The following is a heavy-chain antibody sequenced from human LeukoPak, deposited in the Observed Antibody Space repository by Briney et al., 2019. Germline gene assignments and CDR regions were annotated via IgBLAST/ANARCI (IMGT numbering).Heavy chain of an antibody. J-gene: IGHJ4*02. CDR1: GFTFSSYS. D-gene: IGHD6-19*01. Sequence: GGSLRLSCAASGFTFSSYSMNWVRQAPGKGLEWVAITSYDGSNEYYADSVKGRFTISRDNSKNTLYLQMNSLRAEDTAVYYCAKDTAVAGTEVDYWGQGTLVTVSS. V-gene: IGHV3-30*18. CDR3: AKDTAVAGTEVDY. CDR2: TSYDGSNE.